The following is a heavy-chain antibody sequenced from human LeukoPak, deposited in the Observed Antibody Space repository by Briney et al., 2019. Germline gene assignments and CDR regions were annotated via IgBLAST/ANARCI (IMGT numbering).Heavy chain of an antibody. V-gene: IGHV1-8*01. CDR2: MNPNSGGS. J-gene: IGHJ4*02. CDR3: AREVRRGTYDY. D-gene: IGHD3-16*01. Sequence: ASVKVSCKASGYTFTTYRMNWVRQAPGQGLEWMGCMNPNSGGSAPAQKFQGRVTMTWNTPISTAYMEVSSLTSDDTAVYYCAREVRRGTYDYWGQGTLVTVTP. CDR1: GYTFTTYR.